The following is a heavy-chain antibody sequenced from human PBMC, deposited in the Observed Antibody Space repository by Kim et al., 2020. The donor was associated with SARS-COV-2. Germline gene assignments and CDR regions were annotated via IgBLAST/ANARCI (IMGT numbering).Heavy chain of an antibody. CDR2: ISYDGSNK. Sequence: GGSLRLSCAASGFTFSSYGMHWVRQAPGKGLEWVAVISYDGSNKYYADSVKGRFTISRDNSKNTLYLQMNSLRAEDTAVYYCAKDLNGSGSWAYCYGMDVWGQGTTVTVSS. J-gene: IGHJ6*02. D-gene: IGHD3-10*01. CDR1: GFTFSSYG. V-gene: IGHV3-30*18. CDR3: AKDLNGSGSWAYCYGMDV.